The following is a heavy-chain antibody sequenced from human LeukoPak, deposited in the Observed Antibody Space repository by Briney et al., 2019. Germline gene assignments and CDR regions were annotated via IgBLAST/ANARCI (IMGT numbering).Heavy chain of an antibody. Sequence: GSLRLSFAASGFTFSSYWMSWVRQAPGKGLEWVANIKQDGSEKYYVDSVKGRFTISRDNAKNSLYLQMNSLRAEDTAVYYCARDPSRLYSSSWYTEDWFDPWGQGTLVTVSS. CDR3: ARDPSRLYSSSWYTEDWFDP. V-gene: IGHV3-7*01. J-gene: IGHJ5*02. CDR1: GFTFSSYW. CDR2: IKQDGSEK. D-gene: IGHD6-13*01.